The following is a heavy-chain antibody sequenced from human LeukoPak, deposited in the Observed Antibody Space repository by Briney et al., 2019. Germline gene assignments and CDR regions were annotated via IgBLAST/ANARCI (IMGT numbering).Heavy chain of an antibody. Sequence: SETLSLTCAVSGYSISSGYYGGWIRQPPGKGLEWIGSIYHSGSTYYNPSLKSRVTISVDTSKNQFSLKLSSVTAADTAVYYCARWGWYSYGQGYFDYWGQGTLVTVSS. CDR2: IYHSGST. J-gene: IGHJ4*02. CDR1: GYSISSGYY. D-gene: IGHD5-18*01. CDR3: ARWGWYSYGQGYFDY. V-gene: IGHV4-38-2*01.